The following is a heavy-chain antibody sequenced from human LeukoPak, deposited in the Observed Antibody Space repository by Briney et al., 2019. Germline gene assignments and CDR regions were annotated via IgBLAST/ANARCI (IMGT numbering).Heavy chain of an antibody. J-gene: IGHJ6*02. Sequence: GGSLRLSCAASGFTFSSYGMHWVRQAPGKGLEWVAVISYDGSNKYYADSVKGRFTISRDNSKNTLYLQMNSLRAEDTAVYYCARRPEVVPAEKYYYYGMDVWGQGTTVTVSS. CDR2: ISYDGSNK. CDR1: GFTFSSYG. CDR3: ARRPEVVPAEKYYYYGMDV. V-gene: IGHV3-30*03. D-gene: IGHD2-2*01.